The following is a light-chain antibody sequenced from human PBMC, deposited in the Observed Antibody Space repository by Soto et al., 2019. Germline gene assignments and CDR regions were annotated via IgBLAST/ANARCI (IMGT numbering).Light chain of an antibody. Sequence: DIQITQSPSTLSGSVGDRVTITCRASQTISSWLAWYQQKPGKAPKLLIYKASTLKSGVPSRFSGSGSGTAFTLTISSLQPDDFTTYYCQHYNSYSEAFGQGTKV. CDR2: KAS. CDR3: QHYNSYSEA. J-gene: IGKJ1*01. V-gene: IGKV1-5*03. CDR1: QTISSW.